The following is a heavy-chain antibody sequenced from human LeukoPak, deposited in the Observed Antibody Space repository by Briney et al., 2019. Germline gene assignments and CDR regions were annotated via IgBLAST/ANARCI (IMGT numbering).Heavy chain of an antibody. CDR3: AIHPRRDDNRNNVGRYFDY. V-gene: IGHV3-23*01. CDR2: ISGSGGST. J-gene: IGHJ4*02. D-gene: IGHD1-1*01. Sequence: GRSLRLSCAASGFTFSSYGMSWVRQAPGKGREWVSAISGSGGSTYYADSVKGRFTISRHNSQNTLYRQTNSLRAEDTAVYYCAIHPRRDDNRNNVGRYFDYWGQGTLVTVSS. CDR1: GFTFSSYG.